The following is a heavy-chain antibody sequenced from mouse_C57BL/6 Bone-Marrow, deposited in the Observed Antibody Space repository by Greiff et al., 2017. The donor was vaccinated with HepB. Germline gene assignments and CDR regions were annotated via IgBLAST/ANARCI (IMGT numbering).Heavy chain of an antibody. CDR3: ARNGRLRRGTWFAY. CDR1: GFSLTSYG. Sequence: QVQLKESGPGLVQPSQSLSITCTVSGFSLTSYGVHWVRQSPGKGLEWLGVIWSGGSTDYNAAFISRLSISKDNSTSQVFFKMNSLQADDTAIYYCARNGRLRRGTWFAYWGQGTLVTVSA. CDR2: IWSGGST. J-gene: IGHJ3*01. D-gene: IGHD2-4*01. V-gene: IGHV2-2*01.